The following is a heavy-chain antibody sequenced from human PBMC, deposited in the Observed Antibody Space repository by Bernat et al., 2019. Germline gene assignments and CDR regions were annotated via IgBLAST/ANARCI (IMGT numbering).Heavy chain of an antibody. D-gene: IGHD3-3*01. Sequence: EVQLVESGGGLVQPGGSLRLSCAASGFTFSSYAMSWVRQAPGKGLEWVSAISGSGGSTCYEDSVKGRFTISRDNSENTLYLQMNSLRAEDTAVYYCAKDLYDFWSGYPEGGFDYWGQGTLVTVSS. CDR3: AKDLYDFWSGYPEGGFDY. V-gene: IGHV3-23*04. J-gene: IGHJ4*02. CDR2: ISGSGGST. CDR1: GFTFSSYA.